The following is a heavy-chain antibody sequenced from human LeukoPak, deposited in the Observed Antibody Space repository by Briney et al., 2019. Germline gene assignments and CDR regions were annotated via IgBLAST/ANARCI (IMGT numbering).Heavy chain of an antibody. J-gene: IGHJ3*02. CDR2: IYSGGNT. V-gene: IGHV3-66*02. CDR3: ARAFGPMNAFDI. CDR1: GFAVSSNY. D-gene: IGHD3-10*01. Sequence: PGGSLRLSCAASGFAVSSNYMSSVRQAPGKGLEWVSVIYSGGNTYYGDSVKGRFTISRDNSRNTLYLQMNSVSAEDTDEYYCARAFGPMNAFDIWGQGTMVTVSS.